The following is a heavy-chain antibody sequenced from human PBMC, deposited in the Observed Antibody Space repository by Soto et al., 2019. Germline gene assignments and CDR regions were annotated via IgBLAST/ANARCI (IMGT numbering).Heavy chain of an antibody. Sequence: QVQLVQSGAEVKKPGSSVKVSCKASGGTFSSYAISWVRQAPGQGLEWMGGIIPIFGTANYAQKFQGRGTITADESTSTAYMELSSLRSEDTAVYYCARVTPNSGWFDFDYWGQGTLVTVSS. CDR1: GGTFSSYA. D-gene: IGHD6-19*01. CDR3: ARVTPNSGWFDFDY. CDR2: IIPIFGTA. J-gene: IGHJ4*02. V-gene: IGHV1-69*01.